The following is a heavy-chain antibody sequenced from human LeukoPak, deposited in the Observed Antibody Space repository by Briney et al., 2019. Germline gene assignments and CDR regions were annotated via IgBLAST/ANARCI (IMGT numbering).Heavy chain of an antibody. V-gene: IGHV3-23*01. CDR2: ISGSGDNS. CDR1: GFTFSNYA. CDR3: AVGTVIFNY. J-gene: IGHJ4*02. Sequence: GGSLRLSCAASGFTFSNYALTWVRQAPGKGLEWVSIISGSGDNSYYTDSVKGRFTISRDNAKNTLYLQMNSLRAEDTAVYYCAVGTVIFNYWGQGTLVTVSS. D-gene: IGHD4-17*01.